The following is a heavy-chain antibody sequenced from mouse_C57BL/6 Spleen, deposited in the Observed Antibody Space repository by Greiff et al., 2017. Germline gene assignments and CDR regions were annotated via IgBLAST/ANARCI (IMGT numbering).Heavy chain of an antibody. Sequence: VQLQQSGAELAKPGASVKLSCKASGYTFTSYWMHWVKQRPGQGLEWIGYINPSSGYTKYNPKFKDKATLTADKSSSTAYMQLSSLTYEDSAVYYCARDLTGTAYYFDYWGQGTTLTVSS. V-gene: IGHV1-7*01. CDR1: GYTFTSYW. J-gene: IGHJ2*01. D-gene: IGHD4-1*01. CDR3: ARDLTGTAYYFDY. CDR2: INPSSGYT.